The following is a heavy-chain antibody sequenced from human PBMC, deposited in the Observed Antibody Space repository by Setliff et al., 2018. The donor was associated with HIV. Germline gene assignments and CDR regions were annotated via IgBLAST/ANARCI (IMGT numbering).Heavy chain of an antibody. CDR2: IYYSGST. CDR3: ARGSSNTWYYYFDS. CDR1: GGSFSGYY. D-gene: IGHD6-13*01. Sequence: SETLSLTCAVYGGSFSGYYWSWIRQPPGKGLEWIGYIYYSGSTNYNPSLKSRVTMSVDMSKNQFSLKLSSVTAADTAVYYCARGSSNTWYYYFDSWGQGALVTVSS. V-gene: IGHV4-59*01. J-gene: IGHJ4*02.